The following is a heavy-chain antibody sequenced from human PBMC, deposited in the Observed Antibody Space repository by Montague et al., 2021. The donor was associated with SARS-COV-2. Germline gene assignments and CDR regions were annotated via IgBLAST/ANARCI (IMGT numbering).Heavy chain of an antibody. Sequence: SLRLSCAASGFTFSSYEMNWVRQAPGKGLEWVSYISSSGVTIYYADSVKGRFTISRVYAKNSLYLQMNSLRAEDTAVYYCARLRGYDYGLLYYYYMDVWGKGTTVTVSS. CDR1: GFTFSSYE. J-gene: IGHJ6*03. D-gene: IGHD5-12*01. CDR3: ARLRGYDYGLLYYYYMDV. V-gene: IGHV3-48*03. CDR2: ISSSGVTI.